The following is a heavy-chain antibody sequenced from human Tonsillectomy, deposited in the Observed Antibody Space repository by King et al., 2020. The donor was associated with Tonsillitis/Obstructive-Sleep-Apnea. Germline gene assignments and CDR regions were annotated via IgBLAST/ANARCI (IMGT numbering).Heavy chain of an antibody. Sequence: VQLVESGGGLVQPGGSLRLSCAASGFTFSSYDMHWVRQATGNGLEWVSAIGTAGDTYYPGSVKGRFTISRENAKNSLYLQMNSLRAGDTAVYYCARGGTNNDAFDIWGQGTMVTVSS. CDR1: GFTFSSYD. D-gene: IGHD1-26*01. V-gene: IGHV3-13*04. CDR2: IGTAGDT. J-gene: IGHJ3*02. CDR3: ARGGTNNDAFDI.